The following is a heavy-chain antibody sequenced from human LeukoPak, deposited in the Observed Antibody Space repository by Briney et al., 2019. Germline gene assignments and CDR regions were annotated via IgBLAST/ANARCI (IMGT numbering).Heavy chain of an antibody. CDR1: GFAFSSYE. V-gene: IGHV3-48*03. Sequence: GGSLRLSCAASGFAFSSYEMNWVRQAPGKGLEWVSYISSGGSTIYYADSVKGRFTISRDNAKNSLYLQMNSLRAEDTAVYYCASYCSGGSCYDALDYWGQGTLVTVSS. CDR2: ISSGGSTI. D-gene: IGHD2-15*01. J-gene: IGHJ4*02. CDR3: ASYCSGGSCYDALDY.